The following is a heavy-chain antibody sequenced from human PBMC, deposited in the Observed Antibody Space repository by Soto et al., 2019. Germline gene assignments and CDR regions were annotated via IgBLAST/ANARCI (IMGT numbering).Heavy chain of an antibody. CDR3: ATSSIAVARNDAFDI. V-gene: IGHV1-69*02. D-gene: IGHD6-19*01. J-gene: IGHJ3*02. CDR2: IIPILGIA. CDR1: GGTFSSYT. Sequence: SVKVSCKASGGTFSSYTISWVRQAPGQGLEWMGRIIPILGIANYAQKFQGRVTITADKSTSTAYMELSSLRSEDTAVYYCATSSIAVARNDAFDIWGQGTMVTVSS.